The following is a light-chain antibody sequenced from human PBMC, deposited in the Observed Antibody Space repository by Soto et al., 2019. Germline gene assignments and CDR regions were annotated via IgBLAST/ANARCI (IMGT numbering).Light chain of an antibody. CDR2: AAS. J-gene: IGKJ4*01. V-gene: IGKV1-12*01. CDR1: QGVSIW. Sequence: DIHMTQSPSSVSASVGYRFTITCGARQGVSIWLAWYQQKPGKAPNLLIYAASSLRSGVPSRFSGSGSGTGFALTISSLQPEDFETYYCQQINSFPPTFGGGTKVDIK. CDR3: QQINSFPPT.